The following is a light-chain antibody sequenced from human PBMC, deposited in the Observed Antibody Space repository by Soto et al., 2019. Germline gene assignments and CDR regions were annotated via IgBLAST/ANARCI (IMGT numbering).Light chain of an antibody. CDR3: SSYTSSSLPV. V-gene: IGLV2-14*01. CDR1: SSDVGGYNY. CDR2: EVS. J-gene: IGLJ2*01. Sequence: QSVLTQPASVSGSPGQSITISCTGTSSDVGGYNYVSWYQQHPGKAPTLMIDEVSNRPSGVSNRCSGSKSGNTASLTISGLQAEDEADYYCSSYTSSSLPVFGGGTKLTVL.